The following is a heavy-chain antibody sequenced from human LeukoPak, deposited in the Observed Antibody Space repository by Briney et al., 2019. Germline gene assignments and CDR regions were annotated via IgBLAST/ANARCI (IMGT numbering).Heavy chain of an antibody. J-gene: IGHJ3*02. D-gene: IGHD3-22*01. CDR1: GGSFSGYY. Sequence: SETLSLTCAVYGGSFSGYYWSWIRQPPGKGLEWIGEINHIGSTNDNPSLKSRVTISVDTSKNQCSLKLSSVTAADTAVYYCARQAPRDSSGYYLLQFGAFDIWGQGTMVTVSS. CDR2: INHIGST. V-gene: IGHV4-34*01. CDR3: ARQAPRDSSGYYLLQFGAFDI.